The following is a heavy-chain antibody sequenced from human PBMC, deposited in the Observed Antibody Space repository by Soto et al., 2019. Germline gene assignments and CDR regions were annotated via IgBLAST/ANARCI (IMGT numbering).Heavy chain of an antibody. J-gene: IGHJ4*02. Sequence: ASVKVSCKASGYTFTGYYIHWVRQAPGQGLEWMALINPNSGDTNYAQKFQGRFTISRDNAKNSLYLQMNSLRAEDTALYYCATRPNNVPYYVGVFDFWGRGTLVTVSS. D-gene: IGHD3-16*01. V-gene: IGHV1-2*02. CDR1: GYTFTGYY. CDR3: ATRPNNVPYYVGVFDF. CDR2: INPNSGDT.